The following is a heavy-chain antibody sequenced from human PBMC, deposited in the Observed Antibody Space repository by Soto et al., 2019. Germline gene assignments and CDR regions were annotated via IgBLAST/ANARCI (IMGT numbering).Heavy chain of an antibody. CDR1: GFTFSSYA. D-gene: IGHD3-3*01. CDR2: ISYDGSNK. Sequence: GGSLRLSCAASGFTFSSYAMHWVRQAPGKGLEWVAVISYDGSNKYYADSVKGRFTISRDNSKNTLYLKMNSLRDEDTAVYYCARDSDPDYEVWSGYYSLPLPVHDNWFDPWGQGT. V-gene: IGHV3-30-3*01. CDR3: ARDSDPDYEVWSGYYSLPLPVHDNWFDP. J-gene: IGHJ5*02.